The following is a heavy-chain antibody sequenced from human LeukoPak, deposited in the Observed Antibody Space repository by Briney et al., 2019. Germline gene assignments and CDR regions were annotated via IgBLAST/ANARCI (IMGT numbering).Heavy chain of an antibody. CDR1: GFTITSWS. V-gene: IGHV3-48*04. CDR3: TYLRTPYYNDKWPDP. CDR2: ISSGSSPI. Sequence: PGGSLRLSCAVSGFTITSWSMNWVRQAPGKGLEWLSYISSGSSPIYYADSVKGRFTISRDDAKNLVYLQMNSLRAEDTAVYYCTYLRTPYYNDKWPDPWGQGALVTVSS. D-gene: IGHD3/OR15-3a*01. J-gene: IGHJ5*02.